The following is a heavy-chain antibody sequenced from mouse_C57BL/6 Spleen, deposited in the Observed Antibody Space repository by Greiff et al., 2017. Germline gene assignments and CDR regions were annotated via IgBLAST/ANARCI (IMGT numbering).Heavy chain of an antibody. D-gene: IGHD1-1*01. CDR3: ARGRDYYGYYDAMDY. J-gene: IGHJ4*01. Sequence: DVHLVESEGGLVQPGSSMKLSCTASGFTFSDYYMAWVRQVPEKGLEWVANINYDGSSTYYLDSLKSRFIISRDNAKNILYLQMSSLKSEDTATYYCARGRDYYGYYDAMDYWGQGTSVTVSS. CDR2: INYDGSST. CDR1: GFTFSDYY. V-gene: IGHV5-16*01.